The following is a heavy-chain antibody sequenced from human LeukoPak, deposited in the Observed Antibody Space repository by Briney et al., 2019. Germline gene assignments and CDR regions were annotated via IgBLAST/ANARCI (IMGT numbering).Heavy chain of an antibody. CDR1: GFTFSSYA. Sequence: GGSLRLSCAASGFTFSSYAMSWVRQAPGKGLEWVSAISGSGGSTFYADSVKGRFTISRDNSKNTLYLQTNSLRAKDTAVYYCAKDEYDDILTGYYMDYWGQGTLVTVSS. J-gene: IGHJ4*02. V-gene: IGHV3-23*01. CDR2: ISGSGGST. D-gene: IGHD3-9*01. CDR3: AKDEYDDILTGYYMDY.